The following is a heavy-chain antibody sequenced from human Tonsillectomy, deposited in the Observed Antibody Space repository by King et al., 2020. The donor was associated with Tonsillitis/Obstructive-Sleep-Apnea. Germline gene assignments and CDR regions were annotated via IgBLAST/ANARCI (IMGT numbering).Heavy chain of an antibody. CDR1: GYSFTTYA. CDR2: IDTNTGNP. D-gene: IGHD2-2*01. J-gene: IGHJ5*02. Sequence: VQLVESGSELKKPGASVKVSCKASGYSFTTYAVNWVRQAPGQGLEWMGWIDTNTGNPTYAPGFTGRFGFSLDTSVSTAYLQISSLKAEDTAVYYCAREVVVKPAAYGWFDPWGQGTLVTVSP. V-gene: IGHV7-4-1*02. CDR3: AREVVVKPAAYGWFDP.